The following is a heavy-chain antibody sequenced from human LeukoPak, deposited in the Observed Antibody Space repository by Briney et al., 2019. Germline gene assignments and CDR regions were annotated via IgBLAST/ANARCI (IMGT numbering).Heavy chain of an antibody. D-gene: IGHD3-22*01. J-gene: IGHJ4*02. CDR3: ARFSSGYADS. Sequence: SQTLSLTCAISGDSVSTNSAGWNWIRQSPSRGLEWLGRTYYRSKWYHGYAVSVKSRITINPDTSKNQFSLQLNSVTPEDTAVYYCARFSSGYADSWGQGTLVTVSS. CDR2: TYYRSKWYH. V-gene: IGHV6-1*01. CDR1: GDSVSTNSAG.